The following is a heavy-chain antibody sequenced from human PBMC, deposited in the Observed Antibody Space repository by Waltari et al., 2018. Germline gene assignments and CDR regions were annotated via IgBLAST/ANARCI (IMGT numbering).Heavy chain of an antibody. CDR2: SSAYNGNT. D-gene: IGHD3-10*01. J-gene: IGHJ4*02. CDR3: ARGQEEWFGVDFFFDY. CDR1: GYTFTSYG. V-gene: IGHV1-18*01. Sequence: QVQLVQSGAEVKKPGASVKVSCKASGYTFTSYGISWVRQAPGQGLEWMGWSSAYNGNTTYAQKLKGRATMTTDTSTSTAYMELRSLRSDDTAVYYCARGQEEWFGVDFFFDYWGQGTLVTVSS.